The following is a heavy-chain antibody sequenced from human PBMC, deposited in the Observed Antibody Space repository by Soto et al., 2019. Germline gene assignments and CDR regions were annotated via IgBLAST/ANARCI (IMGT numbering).Heavy chain of an antibody. V-gene: IGHV1-18*01. CDR3: VMVDNYVTPTPQDV. J-gene: IGHJ6*04. CDR1: GYIFVDYG. Sequence: QVQLVQSGDEVKKPGASVKVSCKASGYIFVDYGIAWVRQAPGQGLEWMGWISPYTGNTHSATKIQGRLTMTTDTSTSTADMDVGSLTSDATAVYYCVMVDNYVTPTPQDVWGEGTTGTDSS. CDR2: ISPYTGNT. D-gene: IGHD3-16*01.